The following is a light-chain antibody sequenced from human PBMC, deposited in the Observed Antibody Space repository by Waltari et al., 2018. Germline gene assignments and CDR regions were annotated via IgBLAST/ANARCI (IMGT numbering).Light chain of an antibody. Sequence: DIQMTQSPSSLSASVGDRVTITCRASQNIADYLNWYQEKPGEAPKLLIWGASSLQRGVPSRFSGSRSGTDFTLTISSLHPEDFATYYCQQSYSTPYTFGQGTELDIK. V-gene: IGKV1-39*01. J-gene: IGKJ2*01. CDR1: QNIADY. CDR3: QQSYSTPYT. CDR2: GAS.